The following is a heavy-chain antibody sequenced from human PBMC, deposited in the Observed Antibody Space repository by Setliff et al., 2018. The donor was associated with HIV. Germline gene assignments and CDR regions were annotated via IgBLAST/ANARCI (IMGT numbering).Heavy chain of an antibody. J-gene: IGHJ4*02. CDR1: GFNFNKYA. CDR3: TRRAYCSSTTCFDN. Sequence: PGGSLRLSCVASGFNFNKYAMHWVRQAPGKGLECVGLISYDGRETYYADSVEGRFTISRDTSKNTLYLQMNSLRAEDTAVYYCTRRAYCSSTTCFDNWGQGTLVTVSS. CDR2: ISYDGRET. V-gene: IGHV3-30*14. D-gene: IGHD2-2*01.